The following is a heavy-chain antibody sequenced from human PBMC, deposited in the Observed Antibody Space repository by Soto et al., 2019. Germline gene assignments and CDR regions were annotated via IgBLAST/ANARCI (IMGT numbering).Heavy chain of an antibody. V-gene: IGHV3-74*01. Sequence: GGSLRLSCAASGLTFSSYWMHWVRQAPGKGLVWVSRINSDGSSTDYADSVKGRFTTSRDNAKNTLYLQMNSLRGEDTAVYYCARAIGFYGMDVWGRGTTVTVSS. D-gene: IGHD6-25*01. CDR1: GLTFSSYW. CDR2: INSDGSST. CDR3: ARAIGFYGMDV. J-gene: IGHJ6*02.